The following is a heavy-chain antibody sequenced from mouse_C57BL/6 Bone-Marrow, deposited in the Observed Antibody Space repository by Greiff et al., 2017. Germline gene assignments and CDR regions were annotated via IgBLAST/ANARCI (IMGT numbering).Heavy chain of an antibody. CDR1: GYTFTSYW. D-gene: IGHD2-12*01. J-gene: IGHJ2*01. CDR2: IDPSDSYT. Sequence: VQLQQSGAELVRPGTSVKLSCKASGYTFTSYWMHWVKQRPGQGLEWIGVIDPSDSYTNYNQKFKGKATLTVDTSSSTAYMQLSSLTSEDSAVYYCARRSYYYDYWGQGTTLTVSS. CDR3: ARRSYYYDY. V-gene: IGHV1-59*01.